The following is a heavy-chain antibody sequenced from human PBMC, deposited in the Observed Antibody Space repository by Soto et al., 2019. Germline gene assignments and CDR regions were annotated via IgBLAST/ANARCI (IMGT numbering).Heavy chain of an antibody. CDR1: GVTFSDYW. Sequence: ELQLVESGGDLVQPGGSLRLSCAASGVTFSDYWMNWVRQTPGKGLEWLATIKQDGSEQYYVDSVKGRFTISRDNARKSLYLQMNSLRAEDTALYYCVTPSRMVRGDFEFWGQGTLVTVSS. J-gene: IGHJ4*02. V-gene: IGHV3-7*01. D-gene: IGHD3-10*01. CDR2: IKQDGSEQ. CDR3: VTPSRMVRGDFEF.